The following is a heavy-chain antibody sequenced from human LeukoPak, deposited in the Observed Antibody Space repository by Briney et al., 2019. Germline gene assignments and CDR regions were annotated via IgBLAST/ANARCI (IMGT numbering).Heavy chain of an antibody. D-gene: IGHD6-13*01. CDR2: INPNSGGT. Sequence: AASVTVSCKASGYTFTGYYMHWVRQAPGQGLEWLGWINPNSGGTNYAQKFQGRVTMTRDTSISTAYMELSRLRSDDTAVYYCARNSAAADHYAYYYYGMDVWGQGTTVTVSS. J-gene: IGHJ6*02. V-gene: IGHV1-2*02. CDR1: GYTFTGYY. CDR3: ARNSAAADHYAYYYYGMDV.